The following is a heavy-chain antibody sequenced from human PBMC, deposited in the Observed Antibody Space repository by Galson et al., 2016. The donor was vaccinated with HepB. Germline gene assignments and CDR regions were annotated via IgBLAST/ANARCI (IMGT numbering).Heavy chain of an antibody. V-gene: IGHV3-33*01. CDR1: GFTFSSYG. CDR2: IWYDGSNK. Sequence: SLRLSCAASGFTFSSYGMHWVRQAPGKGLEWVAVIWYDGSNKYYADSVKGRFTISRDNSKNTLYLHMNSLRADDTAVYYCAREGLRARFYFDSWGRGTLVTVSS. J-gene: IGHJ2*01. D-gene: IGHD2/OR15-2a*01. CDR3: AREGLRARFYFDS.